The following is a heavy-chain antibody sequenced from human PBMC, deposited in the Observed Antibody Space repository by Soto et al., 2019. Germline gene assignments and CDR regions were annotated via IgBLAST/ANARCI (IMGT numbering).Heavy chain of an antibody. Sequence: GGSLRLSCAASGFTFSSYAMSWVRQAPGKGLEWVSAISGSGGSTYYADSVKGRFTISRDNSKNTLYLQMNSLRAEDTAVYYCAKAGPLGSSSGYFLDYWGQGTLVTVSS. V-gene: IGHV3-23*01. CDR1: GFTFSSYA. D-gene: IGHD3-22*01. CDR3: AKAGPLGSSSGYFLDY. J-gene: IGHJ4*02. CDR2: ISGSGGST.